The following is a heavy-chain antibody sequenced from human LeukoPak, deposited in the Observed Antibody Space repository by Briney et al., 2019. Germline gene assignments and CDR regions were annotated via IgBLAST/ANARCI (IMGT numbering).Heavy chain of an antibody. CDR1: GFTFSSYS. J-gene: IGHJ4*02. CDR2: ISSSSSYI. Sequence: GGSLRLSCAASGFTFSSYSMNWVRQAPGKGLEWVSSISSSSSYIYYADSVKGRFTISRDNAKNSLYLQMNSLRAEDTAVYYCARGGGSGSYYISSPPGRWGQGTLVTVSS. D-gene: IGHD3-10*01. CDR3: ARGGGSGSYYISSPPGR. V-gene: IGHV3-21*01.